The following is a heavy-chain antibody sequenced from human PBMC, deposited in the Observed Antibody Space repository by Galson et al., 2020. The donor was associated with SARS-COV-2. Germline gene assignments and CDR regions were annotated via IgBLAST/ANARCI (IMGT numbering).Heavy chain of an antibody. CDR1: GYTITSHG. V-gene: IGHV1-18*01. CDR3: ARDLWYYASGSEY. D-gene: IGHD3-10*01. Sequence: ASVKVSCKASGYTITSHGISWVRQAPGQGLEWMGWISTYNGDTNYAQKVQGRITMTTDTSTSTAYMELRSLRSDDTAVYYGARDLWYYASGSEYWGQGTLVSVSS. CDR2: ISTYNGDT. J-gene: IGHJ4*02.